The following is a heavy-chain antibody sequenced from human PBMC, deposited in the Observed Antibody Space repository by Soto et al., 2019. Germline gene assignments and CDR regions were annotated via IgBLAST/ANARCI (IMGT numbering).Heavy chain of an antibody. CDR1: GYTFTGYY. CDR2: INPNSGGT. D-gene: IGHD1-26*01. J-gene: IGHJ3*02. Sequence: GASVKVSCKASGYTFTGYYMHWVRQAPGQGLEWMGWINPNSGGTNYAQKFQGWVTMTRDTSISTAYMELSRLRSDDTAVYYCARNSGSYYGAFDIWGQGTMVTVSS. CDR3: ARNSGSYYGAFDI. V-gene: IGHV1-2*04.